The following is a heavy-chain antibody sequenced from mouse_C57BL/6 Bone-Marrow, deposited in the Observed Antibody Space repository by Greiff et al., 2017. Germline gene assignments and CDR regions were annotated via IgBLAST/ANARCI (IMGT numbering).Heavy chain of an antibody. CDR3: AKKGRRVPWFAY. J-gene: IGHJ3*01. CDR2: IHPNSGST. Sequence: QVQLQQPGAELVKPGASVKLSCKASGYTFTSYWMHWVKQRPGQGLEWIGMIHPNSGSTNYNEKFKSKATLTVDKSSSTAYMQLSSLTSEDSAVYYCAKKGRRVPWFAYWGQGTLVTVSA. CDR1: GYTFTSYW. V-gene: IGHV1-64*01.